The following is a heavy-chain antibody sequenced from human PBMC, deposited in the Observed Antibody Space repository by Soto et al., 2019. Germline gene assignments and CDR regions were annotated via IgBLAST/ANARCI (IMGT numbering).Heavy chain of an antibody. CDR3: ARGDYDYVWGSYRLTNFAY. J-gene: IGHJ4*02. Sequence: TSETLSLTCAVSGGSISSSNWWSWVRQPPGKGLEWIGEIYHSGSTNYNPSLKSRVTISVDTSKNQFSLKLSSVTAADTAVYYCARGDYDYVWGSYRLTNFAYWGQGTLVTVSS. CDR1: GGSISSSNW. D-gene: IGHD3-16*02. CDR2: IYHSGST. V-gene: IGHV4-4*02.